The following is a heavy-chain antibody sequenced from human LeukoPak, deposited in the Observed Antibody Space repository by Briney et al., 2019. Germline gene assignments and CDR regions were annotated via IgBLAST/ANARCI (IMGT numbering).Heavy chain of an antibody. CDR2: ISGSGGST. CDR1: GFTFSSYA. J-gene: IGHJ4*02. Sequence: GGSLRLSCAASGFTFSSYAMSWVRQAPGKGLEWVSAISGSGGSTYYADSVKGRFTISRDNSKNTLYLQMNSLRAEDTAVYYCAKVTDIVVVPAAPGSLDYWGQGTLVTVSS. D-gene: IGHD2-2*01. V-gene: IGHV3-23*01. CDR3: AKVTDIVVVPAAPGSLDY.